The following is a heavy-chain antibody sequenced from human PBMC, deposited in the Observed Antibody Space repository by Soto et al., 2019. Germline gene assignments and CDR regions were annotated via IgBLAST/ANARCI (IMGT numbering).Heavy chain of an antibody. CDR3: AGRSRTIE. CDR2: IHHSGST. D-gene: IGHD1-7*01. CDR1: GGSISSSAW. J-gene: IGHJ4*02. Sequence: SETLSLTCAVSGGSISSSAWWSWVRQPPGKGLEWIGEIHHSGSTNYDPSLKSRITISVDRSKNQFSLELTSVTAADTAVYYCAGRSRTIEWGQGTQVTVSS. V-gene: IGHV4-4*02.